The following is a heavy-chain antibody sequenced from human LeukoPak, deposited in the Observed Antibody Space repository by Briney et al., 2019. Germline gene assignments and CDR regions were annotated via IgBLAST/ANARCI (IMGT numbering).Heavy chain of an antibody. CDR1: AFTFTNYD. CDR2: ISTTGDRT. Sequence: GGSLRLSCAASAFTFTNYDMSWGRQAPGEGLEWVSRISTTGDRTYYADSVKGRFTISRDNSKNTLDLQMNSLRVEGTAVYYCAKERLVGVKGIDYWGQGTLVTVSS. J-gene: IGHJ4*02. D-gene: IGHD1-26*01. CDR3: AKERLVGVKGIDY. V-gene: IGHV3-23*01.